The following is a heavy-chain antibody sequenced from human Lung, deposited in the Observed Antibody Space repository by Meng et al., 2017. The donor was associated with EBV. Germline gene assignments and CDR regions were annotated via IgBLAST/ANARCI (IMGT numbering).Heavy chain of an antibody. CDR1: GYTFTGYY. V-gene: IGHV1-2*06. CDR3: ARDLSGYYSFVDY. Sequence: QWRLVEAGAGVKRPGASVKVSCKASGYTFTGYYMQWVRQAPGQGLEWMGRINPNNGGANYAQQFQGRVTMTTDTSISTAYMELSRLRSDDTAVYYCARDLSGYYSFVDYWGQGTLVTVSS. J-gene: IGHJ4*02. D-gene: IGHD3-22*01. CDR2: INPNNGGA.